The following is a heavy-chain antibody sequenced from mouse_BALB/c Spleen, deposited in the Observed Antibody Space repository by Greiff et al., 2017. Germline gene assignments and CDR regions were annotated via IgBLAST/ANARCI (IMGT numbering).Heavy chain of an antibody. J-gene: IGHJ3*01. CDR3: ARERYPAWFAY. V-gene: IGHV3-6*02. D-gene: IGHD1-1*01. Sequence: ESGPGLVKPSQSLSLTCSVTGYSITSGYYWNWIRQFPGNKLEWMGYISYDGSNNYNPSLKNRISITRDTSKNQFFLKLNSVTTEDTATYYCARERYPAWFAYWGQGTLVTVSA. CDR2: ISYDGSN. CDR1: GYSITSGYY.